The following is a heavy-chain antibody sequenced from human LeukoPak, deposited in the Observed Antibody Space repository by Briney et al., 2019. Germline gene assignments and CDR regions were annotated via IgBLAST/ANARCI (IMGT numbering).Heavy chain of an antibody. V-gene: IGHV4-31*03. CDR2: IYHSGST. J-gene: IGHJ4*02. D-gene: IGHD6-25*01. Sequence: SETLSLTCTVSGGSISSGGYYWSWIRQHPGKGLEWIGYIYHSGSTYYNPSLKSRVTISVDRSKNQFSLKLSSVTAADTAVYYCARDAANPGFDYWGQGTLVTVSS. CDR1: GGSISSGGYY. CDR3: ARDAANPGFDY.